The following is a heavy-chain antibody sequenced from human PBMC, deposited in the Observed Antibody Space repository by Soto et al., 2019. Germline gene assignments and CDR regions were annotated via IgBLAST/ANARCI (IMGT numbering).Heavy chain of an antibody. Sequence: QVQLVESGGGVVQPGRSLRLSCAASGFTFSSYGMHWVRQAPGKGLEWVAVISYDGSNKYYADSVKGRFTISRDNSKNTLYLQMHSLRAEDTAVYYCAKDYYDFWGPMDYWGQGTLVTVSS. CDR1: GFTFSSYG. CDR2: ISYDGSNK. D-gene: IGHD3-3*01. CDR3: AKDYYDFWGPMDY. V-gene: IGHV3-30*18. J-gene: IGHJ4*02.